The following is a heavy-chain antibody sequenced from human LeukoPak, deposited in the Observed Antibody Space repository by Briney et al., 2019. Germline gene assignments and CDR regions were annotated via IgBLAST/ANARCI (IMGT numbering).Heavy chain of an antibody. V-gene: IGHV1-24*01. CDR1: GSTLTELS. J-gene: IGHJ3*02. CDR2: FDPEDGET. Sequence: ASVKVSCKVSGSTLTELSMHWVRQAPGKGLERMGGFDPEDGETIYAQKFQGRVTMTEDTSTDTAYMELSSLRSEDTAVYYCATEGLYYDSSGPRGAFDIWGQGTMVTVSS. D-gene: IGHD3-22*01. CDR3: ATEGLYYDSSGPRGAFDI.